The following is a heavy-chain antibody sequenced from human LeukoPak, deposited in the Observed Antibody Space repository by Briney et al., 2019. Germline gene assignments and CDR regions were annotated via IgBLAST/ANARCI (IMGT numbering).Heavy chain of an antibody. CDR3: ARDGKRAYSGSYFY. CDR2: ISSSSSTI. V-gene: IGHV3-48*04. CDR1: GFTFSSYS. D-gene: IGHD1-26*01. J-gene: IGHJ4*02. Sequence: GGSLRLSCAASGFTFSSYSMNWVRQAPGKGLEWVSYISSSSSTIYYADSVKGRFTISRDNAKNSLYLQMNSLRAEDTAVYYCARDGKRAYSGSYFYWGQGTLVTVSS.